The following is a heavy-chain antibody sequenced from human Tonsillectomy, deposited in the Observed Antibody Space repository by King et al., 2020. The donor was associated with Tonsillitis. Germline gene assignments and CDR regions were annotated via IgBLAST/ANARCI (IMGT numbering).Heavy chain of an antibody. CDR3: ARNDSSSTTCLFDY. J-gene: IGHJ4*02. CDR1: GVTFSDYY. Sequence: VQLVESGGGLVKPGGSLRLSGAASGVTFSDYYMNWIRQAPGKGLEWVSYMSSSSSYRNYADSVKGRFTSSRDNAKNSLYLQMNSLRAEDTAVYYCARNDSSSTTCLFDYWGQGPLVTVSS. CDR2: MSSSSSYR. V-gene: IGHV3-11*05. D-gene: IGHD2-2*01.